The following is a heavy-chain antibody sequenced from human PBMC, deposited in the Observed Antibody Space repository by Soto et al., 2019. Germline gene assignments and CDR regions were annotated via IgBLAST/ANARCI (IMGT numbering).Heavy chain of an antibody. CDR1: EFTFSDHY. CDR3: ARGHSSSWYYFDY. V-gene: IGHV3-72*01. D-gene: IGHD6-13*01. J-gene: IGHJ4*02. CDR2: SRNKATSYTT. Sequence: EVQLVESAGGLVQPGGSLRLSCAASEFTFSDHYMDWGRQAPGKGLEWVGRSRNKATSYTTEYAASVKGRFTISRDDSKNSLYLQMNSLKTEDTAVYYCARGHSSSWYYFDYWGQGTLVTVSS.